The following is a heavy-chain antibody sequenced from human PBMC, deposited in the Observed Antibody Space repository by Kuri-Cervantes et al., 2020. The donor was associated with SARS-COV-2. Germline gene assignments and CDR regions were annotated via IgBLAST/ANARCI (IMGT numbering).Heavy chain of an antibody. J-gene: IGHJ4*02. D-gene: IGHD2-2*01. CDR3: AKGEYCSGSSCYREGVPLFDY. CDR1: GFTFDSYG. Sequence: GESLKISCAASGFTFDSYGMSWVRQAPGKGLEWVPGISGSGNSRYYADSVKDRFTVSRDNSKNTLYMLINSLRAEDTAVYYCAKGEYCSGSSCYREGVPLFDYWGQGTLVTVSS. V-gene: IGHV3-23*01. CDR2: ISGSGNSR.